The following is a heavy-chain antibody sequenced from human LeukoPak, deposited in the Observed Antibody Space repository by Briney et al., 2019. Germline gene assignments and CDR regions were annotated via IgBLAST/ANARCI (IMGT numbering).Heavy chain of an antibody. J-gene: IGHJ3*02. CDR3: ARVLYDSSGFNAFDI. Sequence: PGGSLRLSCAASGFTFSTYSMNWVRQAPGKGLEWVSYISSSSTTIYYADSVKGRFTISRDNAKNTLYLQMNSLRAEDTAVYYCARVLYDSSGFNAFDIWGQGTMVTVSS. CDR1: GFTFSTYS. CDR2: ISSSSTTI. D-gene: IGHD3-22*01. V-gene: IGHV3-48*04.